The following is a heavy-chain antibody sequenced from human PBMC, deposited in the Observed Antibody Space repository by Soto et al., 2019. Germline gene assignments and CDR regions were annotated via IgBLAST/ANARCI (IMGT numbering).Heavy chain of an antibody. Sequence: ASVKVSCKPSGYTFNTYCMNWVRQAPGQGLEWMGLIKPSNDDTIYAQRFQGRVTMTRDTSTGTVYMELSSLTSEDTAVYYCATWRNYFDPWGQGTLVTVSS. CDR1: GYTFNTYC. CDR3: ATWRNYFDP. V-gene: IGHV1-46*02. J-gene: IGHJ5*02. D-gene: IGHD3-10*01. CDR2: IKPSNDDT.